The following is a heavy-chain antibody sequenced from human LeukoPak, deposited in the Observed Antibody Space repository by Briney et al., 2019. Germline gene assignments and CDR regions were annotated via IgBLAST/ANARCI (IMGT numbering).Heavy chain of an antibody. CDR3: AKDRELLWFGCLASAYFDY. V-gene: IGHV3-23*01. Sequence: GGSLRLSCAASGFTSSSYAVGWVRQAPGKGLEWVCAIRGSGCNTYYADSVKGRFTISRDNSHNTLFLQMNSLRAEDTAVYYCAKDRELLWFGCLASAYFDYWRQGTLVTVSS. CDR2: IRGSGCNT. J-gene: IGHJ4*02. D-gene: IGHD3-10*01. CDR1: GFTSSSYA.